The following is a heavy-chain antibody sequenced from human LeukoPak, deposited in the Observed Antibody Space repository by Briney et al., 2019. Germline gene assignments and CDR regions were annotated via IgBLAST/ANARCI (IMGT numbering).Heavy chain of an antibody. J-gene: IGHJ5*02. V-gene: IGHV1-58*02. CDR1: GFAFTSSA. Sequence: SVKLSCNAAGFAFTSSAMQWVRQARGPRHEWIGWIVVGSGNTNYAQKLQERVTITRDMSTSTAYMELRSLRSEDTAVYYCAAGPFWSGYPNWFDPWGQGTLVTVSS. CDR3: AAGPFWSGYPNWFDP. D-gene: IGHD3-3*01. CDR2: IVVGSGNT.